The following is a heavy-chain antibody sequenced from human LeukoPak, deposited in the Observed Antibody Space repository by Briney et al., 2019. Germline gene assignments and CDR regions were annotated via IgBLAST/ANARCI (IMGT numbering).Heavy chain of an antibody. V-gene: IGHV1-69*04. D-gene: IGHD6-19*01. Sequence: SVKVSCKASGGTFSSYAISWVRQAPGQGLEWMGRIIPILGIANYAQKFQGRVTITADKSTSTAYMELSSLRSEDTAVYYCARSLAVAGTNYYCGMDVWGQGTTVTVSS. CDR1: GGTFSSYA. CDR2: IIPILGIA. CDR3: ARSLAVAGTNYYCGMDV. J-gene: IGHJ6*02.